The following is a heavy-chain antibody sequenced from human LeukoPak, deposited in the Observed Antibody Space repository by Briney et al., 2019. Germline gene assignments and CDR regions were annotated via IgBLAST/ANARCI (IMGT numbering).Heavy chain of an antibody. Sequence: SETLSLTCAVYGGSFSGYYWTWIRHTPEKGLEWIGEMNPSGSTNYNPSLKRRVTISVDTSKNQSSLKLSSVTAADTAVYYCARGRQDVTMIVVVMTAVSYYLDVWGKGTTVTVS. V-gene: IGHV4-34*01. CDR2: MNPSGST. CDR3: ARGRQDVTMIVVVMTAVSYYLDV. CDR1: GGSFSGYY. J-gene: IGHJ6*03. D-gene: IGHD3-22*01.